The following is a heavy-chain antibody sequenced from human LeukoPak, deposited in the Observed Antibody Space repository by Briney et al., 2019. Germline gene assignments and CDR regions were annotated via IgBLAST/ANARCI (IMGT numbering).Heavy chain of an antibody. CDR3: AREVVYDYVWGSYRSIDH. CDR1: GYTFTGYY. Sequence: ASVKVSCKASGYTFTGYYMHWVRQAPGQGLEWMGWINPNSGGTNYAQKFQGRVTMTRDTSISTAYMELSRLRSDDTAVYYCAREVVYDYVWGSYRSIDHWGQGTLVTVSS. D-gene: IGHD3-16*02. J-gene: IGHJ5*02. V-gene: IGHV1-2*02. CDR2: INPNSGGT.